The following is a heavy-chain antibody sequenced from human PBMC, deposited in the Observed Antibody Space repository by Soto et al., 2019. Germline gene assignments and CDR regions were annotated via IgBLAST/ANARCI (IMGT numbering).Heavy chain of an antibody. CDR1: GFTFTRYS. V-gene: IGHV3-21*01. CDR3: ARDPIVGAKAHDP. J-gene: IGHJ5*02. CDR2: ISSSSSYI. Sequence: PGGSLRLSCAASGFTFTRYSMNWVRQAPGKGLEWVSSISSSSSYIYYADSVKGRFTISRDNAKNSLYLQMNSLRAEDTAVYYCARDPIVGAKAHDPWGQGTLVTVSS. D-gene: IGHD1-26*01.